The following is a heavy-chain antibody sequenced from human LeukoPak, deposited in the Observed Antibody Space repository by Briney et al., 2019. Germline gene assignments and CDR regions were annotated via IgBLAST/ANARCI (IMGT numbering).Heavy chain of an antibody. J-gene: IGHJ3*02. Sequence: GGSLRLSCAASGFTFSSYWMHWVRQAPGKGLVWVSRINSDGSSTSYADSVKGRFTISRDNAKNTLYLQMNSLRAEDTAVYYCAKDLYFRPLKYYDYVWGSSDAFDIWGQGTMVTVSS. D-gene: IGHD3-16*01. CDR1: GFTFSSYW. CDR3: AKDLYFRPLKYYDYVWGSSDAFDI. CDR2: INSDGSST. V-gene: IGHV3-74*01.